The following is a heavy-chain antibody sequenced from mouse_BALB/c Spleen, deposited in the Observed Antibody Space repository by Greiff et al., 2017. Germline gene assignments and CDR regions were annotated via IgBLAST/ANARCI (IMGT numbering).Heavy chain of an antibody. CDR3: ARGLNDYDGSAMDY. D-gene: IGHD2-4*01. V-gene: IGHV5-6-5*01. CDR2: ISSGGST. Sequence: EVQGVESGGGLVKPGGSLKLSCAASGFTFSSYAMSWVRQTPEKRLEWVASISSGGSTYYPDSVKGRFTISRDNARNILYLQMSSLRSEDTAMYYCARGLNDYDGSAMDYWGQGTSVTVSS. CDR1: GFTFSSYA. J-gene: IGHJ4*01.